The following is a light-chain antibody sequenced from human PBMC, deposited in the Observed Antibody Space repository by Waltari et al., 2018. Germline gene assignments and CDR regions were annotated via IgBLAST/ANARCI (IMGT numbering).Light chain of an antibody. J-gene: IGKJ1*01. CDR2: WAS. Sequence: DIVMTQSPDSLAVSLGERATIRCKSSQSVLYRSNSKNYLAWFQQKPGQPPKLLLYWASTRESGVPDRFSGSGSGTDFTLTISSLQAEDVAVYYCQQYYTAPRTFGQGTKVEI. CDR1: QSVLYRSNSKNY. CDR3: QQYYTAPRT. V-gene: IGKV4-1*01.